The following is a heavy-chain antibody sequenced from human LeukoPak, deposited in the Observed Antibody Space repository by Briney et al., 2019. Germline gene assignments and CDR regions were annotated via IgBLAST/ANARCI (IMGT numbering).Heavy chain of an antibody. V-gene: IGHV4-4*07. CDR3: ARGRPRTIFGVVIGDWFDP. CDR1: GGSISSYY. D-gene: IGHD3-3*01. Sequence: PSETLSLTCTVSGGSISSYYWSWIRQPAGKGLEWIGRIYTRGSTNYNPSLKSRVTMSVDTSKNQFSLKLSSVTAADTAVYYCARGRPRTIFGVVIGDWFDPWGQGTLVTVSS. CDR2: IYTRGST. J-gene: IGHJ5*02.